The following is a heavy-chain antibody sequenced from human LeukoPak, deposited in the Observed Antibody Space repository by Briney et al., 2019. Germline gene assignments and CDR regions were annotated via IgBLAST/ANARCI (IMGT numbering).Heavy chain of an antibody. CDR3: ARSRGEYGSGSYYRPDYYYYYMDV. CDR2: INHSGST. CDR1: GGSFSGYY. J-gene: IGHJ6*03. Sequence: PSETLSLTCAVYGGSFSGYYWSWIRQPPGKGLEWIGEINHSGSTNYNPSLKSRVTISVDTSKNQFSLKLSSVTAADTAVYYCARSRGEYGSGSYYRPDYYYYYMDVWGKGTTVTVSS. V-gene: IGHV4-34*01. D-gene: IGHD3-10*01.